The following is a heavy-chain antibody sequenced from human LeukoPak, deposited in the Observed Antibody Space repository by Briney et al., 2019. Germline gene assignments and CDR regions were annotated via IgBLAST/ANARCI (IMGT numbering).Heavy chain of an antibody. CDR3: ARAPLRYCSGGSCYSFDYYYGMDV. J-gene: IGHJ6*02. V-gene: IGHV1-18*01. D-gene: IGHD2-15*01. CDR2: ISAYNGNT. Sequence: GASVKVSCKASGGTFSSYAISWVRQAPGQGLEWMGWISAYNGNTNYAQKLQGRVTMTTDTSTSTAYMELRSLRSDDTAVYYCARAPLRYCSGGSCYSFDYYYGMDVWGQGTTVTVSS. CDR1: GGTFSSYA.